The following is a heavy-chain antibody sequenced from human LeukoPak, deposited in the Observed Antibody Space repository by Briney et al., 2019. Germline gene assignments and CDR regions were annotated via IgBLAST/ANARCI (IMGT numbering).Heavy chain of an antibody. Sequence: GGSLRLSCAASGFTFSSYWMSWVRQAPGKGREWVANIKQDGSEKYYVDSVEGRFTISRDNAKNSLYLQMNSLRAEDTAVYYCARKGGATTYGYYYYYMDVWGKGTTVTISS. D-gene: IGHD1-26*01. CDR3: ARKGGATTYGYYYYYMDV. V-gene: IGHV3-7*01. J-gene: IGHJ6*03. CDR2: IKQDGSEK. CDR1: GFTFSSYW.